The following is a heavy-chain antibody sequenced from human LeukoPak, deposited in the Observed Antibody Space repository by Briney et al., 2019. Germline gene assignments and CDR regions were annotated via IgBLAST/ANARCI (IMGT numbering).Heavy chain of an antibody. V-gene: IGHV3-23*01. D-gene: IGHD1-26*01. Sequence: GGSLRLSCAASAFTFGSYAMNWVRQAPGKGLQWVSAISPSGGSTYYADSVKGRFTISRDNSNTLYLQMNSLRAEDTAVYYCAKAGSHSYFDYWGQGTLVTVSS. CDR1: AFTFGSYA. J-gene: IGHJ4*02. CDR3: AKAGSHSYFDY. CDR2: ISPSGGST.